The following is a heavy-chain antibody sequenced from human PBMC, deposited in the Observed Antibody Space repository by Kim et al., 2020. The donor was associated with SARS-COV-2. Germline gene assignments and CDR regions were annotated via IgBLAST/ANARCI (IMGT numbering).Heavy chain of an antibody. CDR3: ARARIAVAGTQYFQH. Sequence: GGSLRLSCAASGFTFSSYAMHWVRQAPGKGLEWVAVISYDGSNKYYADSVKGRFTISRDNSKNTLYLQMNSLRAEDTAVYYCARARIAVAGTQYFQHWG. CDR2: ISYDGSNK. V-gene: IGHV3-30*04. CDR1: GFTFSSYA. D-gene: IGHD6-19*01. J-gene: IGHJ1*01.